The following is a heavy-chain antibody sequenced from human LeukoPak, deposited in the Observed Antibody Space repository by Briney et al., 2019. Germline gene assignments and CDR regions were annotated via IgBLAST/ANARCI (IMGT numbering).Heavy chain of an antibody. D-gene: IGHD1-26*01. Sequence: GGSLRLSCAASGFTFSSYSMKWVRQAPGKGLEWVSSISSSSYIYYADSVKGRFTISRDNAKNSLYLQMNSLRAEDTAVYYCAKDRNRGGSYPDAFDIWGQGTMVTVSS. V-gene: IGHV3-21*04. J-gene: IGHJ3*02. CDR2: ISSSSYI. CDR3: AKDRNRGGSYPDAFDI. CDR1: GFTFSSYS.